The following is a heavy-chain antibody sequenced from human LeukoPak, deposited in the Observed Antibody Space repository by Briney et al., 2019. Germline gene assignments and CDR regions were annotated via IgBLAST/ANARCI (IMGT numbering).Heavy chain of an antibody. CDR3: ARFDFWSGYLNYGMDV. V-gene: IGHV1-69*04. CDR2: IIPILGIA. Sequence: SGKVSCKPSGGTFSSYAISWERHAPEQGLEWMGRIIPILGIANYAQKFQGRVTITADKSTSTAYRELSSLRSEDTAVYYCARFDFWSGYLNYGMDVWGQGTTVTVSS. J-gene: IGHJ6*02. D-gene: IGHD3-3*01. CDR1: GGTFSSYA.